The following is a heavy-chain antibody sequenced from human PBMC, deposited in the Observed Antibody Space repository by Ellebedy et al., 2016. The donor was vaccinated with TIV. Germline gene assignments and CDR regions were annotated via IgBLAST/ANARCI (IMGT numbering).Heavy chain of an antibody. CDR1: GFSFSTSW. CDR3: GMDMDY. J-gene: IGHJ4*02. Sequence: GESLKISCAASGFSFSTSWMTWVRQAPGKGLEWLANIKYDETEKYYVDSVKGRFTISRDNAKNSLFLQMNSLRAEHTAVYYCGMDMDYWGQGTLVTVSS. CDR2: IKYDETEK. V-gene: IGHV3-7*04.